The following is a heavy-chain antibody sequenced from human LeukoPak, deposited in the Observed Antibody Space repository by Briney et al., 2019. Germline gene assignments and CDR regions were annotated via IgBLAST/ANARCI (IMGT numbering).Heavy chain of an antibody. CDR1: GFTLSSNL. Sequence: GGSLRLSCGASGFTLSSNLMTWVRQAPARGLEWVASIKQDGSVKYYVDSVKGRFTISRDNARNSLSLQMNSLGVEDTAVYFGARWGESSGYCSVDNWGQGTLVTVSS. J-gene: IGHJ4*02. CDR2: IKQDGSVK. CDR3: ARWGESSGYCSVDN. V-gene: IGHV3-7*01. D-gene: IGHD6-19*01.